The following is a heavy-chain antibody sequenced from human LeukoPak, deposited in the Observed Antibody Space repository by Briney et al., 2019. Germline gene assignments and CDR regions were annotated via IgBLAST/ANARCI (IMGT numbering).Heavy chain of an antibody. Sequence: GGSLRLSCAASGFTFSSYSMNWVRQAPGKGLEWVSSISSSSSYIYYADSVKGRFTISRDNAKNSLYLQMNSLRAEDTAVYYCARDGWGTAMGIYYFDYWGQGTLVTVSS. J-gene: IGHJ4*02. V-gene: IGHV3-21*01. CDR1: GFTFSSYS. CDR2: ISSSSSYI. CDR3: ARDGWGTAMGIYYFDY. D-gene: IGHD5-18*01.